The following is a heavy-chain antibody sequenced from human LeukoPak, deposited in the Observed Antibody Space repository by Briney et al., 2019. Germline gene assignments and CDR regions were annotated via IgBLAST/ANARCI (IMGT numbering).Heavy chain of an antibody. D-gene: IGHD1-26*01. J-gene: IGHJ4*02. Sequence: SETLSLTCAVYGGSFSGYYWSWIRQPPGKGLEWIGEINHSGSTNYNPSLKSRVNISVETAKNQFSLKLSSVTAADTAVYSCARAPNSGSHSCYFDYWGQGTLVTVSS. V-gene: IGHV4-34*01. CDR3: ARAPNSGSHSCYFDY. CDR1: GGSFSGYY. CDR2: INHSGST.